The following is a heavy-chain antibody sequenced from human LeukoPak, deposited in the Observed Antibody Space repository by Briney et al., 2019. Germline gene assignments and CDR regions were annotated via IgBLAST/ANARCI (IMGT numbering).Heavy chain of an antibody. CDR2: IFYSGST. V-gene: IGHV4-59*04. J-gene: IGHJ4*02. D-gene: IGHD2/OR15-2a*01. Sequence: PSETLSLTCTVSGGSISSYYWSWIRQPPGKGLEWIGSIFYSGSTYSNPSLRSRVTISVDTSKNQFSLKLSSVTAADTAVYYCARGISDYWGQGTLVTVSS. CDR3: ARGISDY. CDR1: GGSISSYY.